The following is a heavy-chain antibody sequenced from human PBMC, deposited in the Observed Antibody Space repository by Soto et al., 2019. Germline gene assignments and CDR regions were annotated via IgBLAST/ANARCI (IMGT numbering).Heavy chain of an antibody. CDR1: GYTFIRYG. V-gene: IGHV1-18*01. J-gene: IGHJ6*02. CDR2: ISPYNDYT. CDR3: ARGGYYDNTWGKLSHYGLDV. Sequence: QVQLVQSAGEVKKPGASVKVSCKASGYTFIRYGITWVRQAPGQGLEWMGWISPYNDYTIYAQKLXXRVTMTTDTSPXTXYXXLRSLKSDDTAVYYCARGGYYDNTWGKLSHYGLDVWGQGTSVTVSS. D-gene: IGHD3-16*01.